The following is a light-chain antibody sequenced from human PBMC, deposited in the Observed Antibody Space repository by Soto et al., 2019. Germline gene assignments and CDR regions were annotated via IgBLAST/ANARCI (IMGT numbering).Light chain of an antibody. CDR1: QGVSSSY. J-gene: IGKJ2*01. Sequence: ENVLTQSPGTLSLSPGERATLSCRASQGVSSSYLAWYQQKPGQAPRLLIHGVSRRATGIPVRFSGSRSGTDLTLTINRLEPEDSAVYYCQQYGGSPPMYTFGQGTKLEIK. CDR3: QQYGGSPPMYT. CDR2: GVS. V-gene: IGKV3-20*01.